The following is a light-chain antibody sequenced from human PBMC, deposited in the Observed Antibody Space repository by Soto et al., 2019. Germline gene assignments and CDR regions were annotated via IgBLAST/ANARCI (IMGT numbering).Light chain of an antibody. V-gene: IGKV1-5*01. Sequence: DIQITQSPSTLSATVGDRVTTPFRASQSISSWLAWYQQKPGKAPKLLIYDASSLESGAPSRFSGSGSGTEFTLTISSLQPDDFATYYCQQYNSYSWTFGQGTKVDI. CDR3: QQYNSYSWT. CDR1: QSISSW. CDR2: DAS. J-gene: IGKJ1*01.